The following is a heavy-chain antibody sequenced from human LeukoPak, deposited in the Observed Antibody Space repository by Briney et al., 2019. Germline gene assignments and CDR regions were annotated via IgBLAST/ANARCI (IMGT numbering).Heavy chain of an antibody. CDR1: GVSISSSNW. V-gene: IGHV4-4*02. CDR2: IYHSGST. CDR3: ARGFMVRGFYAFDI. J-gene: IGHJ3*02. D-gene: IGHD3-10*01. Sequence: SGTLSLTCAVSGVSISSSNWWSWVRQPPGKGLEWIGEIYHSGSTNYNPSLKSRVTISVDTSKNQFSLKLSSVTAADTALYYCARGFMVRGFYAFDIWGQGTMVTVSS.